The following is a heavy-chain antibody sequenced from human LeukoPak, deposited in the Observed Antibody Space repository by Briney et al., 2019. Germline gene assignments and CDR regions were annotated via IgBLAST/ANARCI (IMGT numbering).Heavy chain of an antibody. CDR1: GGSFSGYY. Sequence: SETLSLTCAVYGGSFSGYYWSWIRQPPGKGLEWIGYIYTSGSTNYNPSLKSRVTISVDTSENQFSLKLSSVTAADTAVYYCARMGVRRYYDSSGYYKNNNWFDPWGQGTLVTVSS. V-gene: IGHV4-4*09. CDR3: ARMGVRRYYDSSGYYKNNNWFDP. J-gene: IGHJ5*02. CDR2: IYTSGST. D-gene: IGHD3-22*01.